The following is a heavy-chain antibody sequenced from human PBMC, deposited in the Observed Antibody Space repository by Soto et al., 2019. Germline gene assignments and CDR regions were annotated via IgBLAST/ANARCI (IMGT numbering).Heavy chain of an antibody. Sequence: QVQLVQSGAEVKKPGSSVKVSCKASGGTFSSYTISWVRQAPGQGLEWMGRIIPILGIANYAQKFQGRVTITADKSTRTAYMELSSLRSEDTAVYYCARGWNMTTRCIDIWGQGTMVTVSS. CDR3: ARGWNMTTRCIDI. CDR2: IIPILGIA. CDR1: GGTFSSYT. D-gene: IGHD4-17*01. V-gene: IGHV1-69*02. J-gene: IGHJ3*02.